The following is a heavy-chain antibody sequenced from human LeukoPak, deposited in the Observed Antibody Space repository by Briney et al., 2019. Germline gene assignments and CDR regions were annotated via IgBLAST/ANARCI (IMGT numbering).Heavy chain of an antibody. J-gene: IGHJ2*01. V-gene: IGHV3-7*03. Sequence: PGGSLRLSCAASGFTFSSSWMNWVRQSPGKGLEWVANIKEDGTEKYYVDPVKGRFTIFRDNAKNSLYLQMNSLRAEDTAVYYCARPHNNWRWYFDLWGRGTLVTVSS. CDR2: IKEDGTEK. D-gene: IGHD3-3*01. CDR3: ARPHNNWRWYFDL. CDR1: GFTFSSSW.